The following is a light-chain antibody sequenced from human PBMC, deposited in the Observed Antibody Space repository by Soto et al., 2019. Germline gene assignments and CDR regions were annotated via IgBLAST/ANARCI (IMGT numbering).Light chain of an antibody. V-gene: IGKV1-39*01. CDR1: QDIKNY. J-gene: IGKJ4*01. CDR2: AAS. Sequence: DIQMTQSPSSLSASVGDRVTITCHASQDIKNYLNWYQQKPGKAPKLLIYAASSLQSGVPSRFSGSGSGTDFTLTISSLQPEDFATYYCQQSYSTPLTFGGGTKVDI. CDR3: QQSYSTPLT.